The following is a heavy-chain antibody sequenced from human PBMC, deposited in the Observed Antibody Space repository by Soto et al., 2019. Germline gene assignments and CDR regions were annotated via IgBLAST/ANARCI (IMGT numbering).Heavy chain of an antibody. CDR3: ARLPKGSVVTG. J-gene: IGHJ4*01. CDR1: GFSFRDHS. CDR2: ISSSSENI. Sequence: GGSLRLSCVGSGFSFRDHSMNLVLQPPGKGLQWISYISSSSENIYYADSVKGRFTVSRDNAKNTLFLQMNSLRDDDSAIYYCARLPKGSVVTGWGQGSLVTV. V-gene: IGHV3-48*02. D-gene: IGHD2-21*02.